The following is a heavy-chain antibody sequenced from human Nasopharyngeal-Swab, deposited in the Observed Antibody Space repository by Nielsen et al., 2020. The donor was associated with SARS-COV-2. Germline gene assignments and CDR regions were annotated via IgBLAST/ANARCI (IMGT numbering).Heavy chain of an antibody. Sequence: ASVKVSCKASGYTFTLYAINCVLQAPGQGLEWMGWINTNTGNPTYAQGFTGRFVFSLDTSVSTAYLQISSLKAEDTAVYYCARGIVVVTGGMEVWGQGTTVTVSS. CDR3: ARGIVVVTGGMEV. CDR1: GYTFTLYA. J-gene: IGHJ6*02. V-gene: IGHV7-4-1*02. CDR2: INTNTGNP. D-gene: IGHD2-21*02.